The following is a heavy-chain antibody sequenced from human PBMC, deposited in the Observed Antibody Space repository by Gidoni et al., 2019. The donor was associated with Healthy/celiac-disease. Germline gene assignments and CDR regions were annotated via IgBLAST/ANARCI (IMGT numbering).Heavy chain of an antibody. CDR2: IKSKTDGGTT. D-gene: IGHD1-26*01. J-gene: IGHJ4*02. CDR1: GFTFSNAW. CDR3: TTDIPPRIVGAFGY. Sequence: EVQLVESGGGLVKPGGSLRLSCAASGFTFSNAWMSWVRQAPGKGLEWVGRIKSKTDGGTTDYAAPVKGRFTISRDDSKNTLYLQMNSLKTEDTAVYYCTTDIPPRIVGAFGYWGQGTLVTVSS. V-gene: IGHV3-15*01.